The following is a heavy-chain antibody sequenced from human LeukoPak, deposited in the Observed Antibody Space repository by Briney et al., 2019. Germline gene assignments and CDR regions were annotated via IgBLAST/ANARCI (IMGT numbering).Heavy chain of an antibody. V-gene: IGHV4-39*07. J-gene: IGHJ5*02. Sequence: SETLSLTCTVSGGSISSSSYYWGWIHQPPGKGLEWIGSIYYSGSTYYNPSLKSRVTISVDTSKNQFSLKLSSVTAADTAVYYCARDYDILTGVNWFDPWGQGTLVTVSS. D-gene: IGHD3-9*01. CDR2: IYYSGST. CDR1: GGSISSSSYY. CDR3: ARDYDILTGVNWFDP.